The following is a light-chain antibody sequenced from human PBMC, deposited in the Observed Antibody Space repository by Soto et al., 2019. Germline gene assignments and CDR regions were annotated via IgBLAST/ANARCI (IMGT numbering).Light chain of an antibody. CDR1: SSNIGSNT. J-gene: IGLJ2*01. CDR3: AAWDDSLNVLV. V-gene: IGLV1-44*01. Sequence: QSVLPQPPSASGTPGQRVTFSCSGSSSNIGSNTVNWYQQPPGTAPKLLIYSNNQRPSGVPDRFSGSKSGTSASLAISGLQSEDEADYYCAAWDDSLNVLVFGGGTKVTVL. CDR2: SNN.